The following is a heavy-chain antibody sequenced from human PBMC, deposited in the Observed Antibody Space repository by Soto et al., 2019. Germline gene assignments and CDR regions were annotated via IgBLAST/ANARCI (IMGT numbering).Heavy chain of an antibody. Sequence: ASVQVSCKASGYSFTTYGIAWVRQAPGQGLEWMGWISPYTGNTHSASKVQGRLTMTTDTSTSTAYMDLGSLTSDDTAVYYCVMVDNYVTPTPQDVWGQGTTVTVSS. D-gene: IGHD4-4*01. J-gene: IGHJ6*02. CDR2: ISPYTGNT. CDR3: VMVDNYVTPTPQDV. CDR1: GYSFTTYG. V-gene: IGHV1-18*01.